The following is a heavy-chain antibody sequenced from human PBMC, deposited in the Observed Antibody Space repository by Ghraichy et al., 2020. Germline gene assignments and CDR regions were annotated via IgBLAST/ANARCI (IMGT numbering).Heavy chain of an antibody. CDR1: GGSISSYY. J-gene: IGHJ4*02. CDR2: IYYSGGT. V-gene: IGHV4-59*01. Sequence: SETLSLTCTVSGGSISSYYWSWIRQPPGKGLEWIGYIYYSGGTNYNPFLKSRVTISVDTSKNQFSLKLSSVTAADTAVYYCASARYYYGSGSYYPLDYWGQGTLVTVSS. CDR3: ASARYYYGSGSYYPLDY. D-gene: IGHD3-10*01.